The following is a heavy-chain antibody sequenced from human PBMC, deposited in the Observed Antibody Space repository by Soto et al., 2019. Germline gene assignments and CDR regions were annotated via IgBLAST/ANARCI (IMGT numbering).Heavy chain of an antibody. CDR2: IKQDGSEK. Sequence: GGSLRLSCAASGFTFSSYWMSWVRQAPRKGLEWVANIKQDGSEKYYVDSVKGRFTISRDNAKNSLYLQMNSLRAEDTAVYYCARDSGKFGYCSGGSCYGAFDIWGQGTMVTVSS. V-gene: IGHV3-7*01. J-gene: IGHJ3*02. CDR1: GFTFSSYW. D-gene: IGHD2-15*01. CDR3: ARDSGKFGYCSGGSCYGAFDI.